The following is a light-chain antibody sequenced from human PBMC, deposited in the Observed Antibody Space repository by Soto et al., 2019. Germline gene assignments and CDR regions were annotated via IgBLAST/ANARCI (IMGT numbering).Light chain of an antibody. CDR2: DVS. J-gene: IGLJ2*01. CDR1: SSDVGGYNY. Sequence: QSVLTQPASVSGSPGQSITISCTGTSSDVGGYNYVSWYQQHPGKAPKLMIYDVSDRPSGVCNRFSGSKSGNTASLTISGLQAEDEADYYCSSYTSGSTVIFGGGTKLTVL. CDR3: SSYTSGSTVI. V-gene: IGLV2-14*01.